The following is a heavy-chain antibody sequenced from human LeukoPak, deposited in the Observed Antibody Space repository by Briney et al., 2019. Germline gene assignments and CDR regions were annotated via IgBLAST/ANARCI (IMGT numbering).Heavy chain of an antibody. Sequence: GGSLKLSRAASCLTVRNHYISLVRQASGKGLEWVSIIYSGGSTYYADSVKGRFTISRDNSKNTLYLQMNSLRGEDTAVYYCARGSPLLPGHWGQGTLVTVSS. CDR1: CLTVRNHY. V-gene: IGHV3-53*01. D-gene: IGHD3-22*01. CDR2: IYSGGST. J-gene: IGHJ4*02. CDR3: ARGSPLLPGH.